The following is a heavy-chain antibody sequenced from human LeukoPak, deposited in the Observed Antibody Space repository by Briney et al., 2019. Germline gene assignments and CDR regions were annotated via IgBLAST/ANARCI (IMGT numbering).Heavy chain of an antibody. D-gene: IGHD2-2*01. CDR3: ARDACSTSCYSAYGMDV. CDR2: IYYSGST. J-gene: IGHJ6*02. CDR1: GGSIRSSSYY. Sequence: SETLSLTCSVSGGSIRSSSYYWDWIRQPPGKGPEWIGSIYYSGSTYYNPSLKSRVTISVDTSKNQFSLKLSSVTAADTAVYYCARDACSTSCYSAYGMDVWGQGTTVTVSS. V-gene: IGHV4-39*02.